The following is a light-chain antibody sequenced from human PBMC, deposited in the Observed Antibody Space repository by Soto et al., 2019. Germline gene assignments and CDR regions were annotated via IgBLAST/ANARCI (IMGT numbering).Light chain of an antibody. V-gene: IGKV1-5*03. CDR1: QNINRW. CDR2: KAA. Sequence: IHMTQSPSTLSASVGDTVTITCRASQNINRWLAWYQHKPGQAPKPLIYKAATLESGVPSRFSGNASGTDFTLTISCLQPDDAATYFCQQYNYYWTFGQGTKVDIK. J-gene: IGKJ1*01. CDR3: QQYNYYWT.